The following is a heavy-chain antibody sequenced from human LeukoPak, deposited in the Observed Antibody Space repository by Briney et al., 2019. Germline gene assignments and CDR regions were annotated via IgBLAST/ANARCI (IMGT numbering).Heavy chain of an antibody. J-gene: IGHJ4*02. V-gene: IGHV5-51*01. D-gene: IGHD6-19*01. CDR1: GYSFTSYW. CDR2: IYNGDGDT. CDR3: ARFRDSSSAYYFYY. Sequence: GGSLQISSKGAGYSFTSYWIGWVRQKPGKGGEGMGIIYNGDGDTRYSPSFQGHVTISAHKSNSTAYLQWSSLKASDTAMYHCARFRDSSSAYYFYYWGQGTLVTVSS.